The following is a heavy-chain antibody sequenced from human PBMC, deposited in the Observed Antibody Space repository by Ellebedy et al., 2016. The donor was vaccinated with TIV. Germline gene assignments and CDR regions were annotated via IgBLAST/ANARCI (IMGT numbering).Heavy chain of an antibody. CDR1: GGSISSYY. CDR2: IYYSGST. Sequence: MPSETLSLTCTVSGGSISSYYWSWIRQSPGKGLEWIGYIYYSGSTNYNPSLKSRVTISVDTSTNQFSLKLSSVTAADTAVYYCARVVWQLPVSYAFDIWGQGTMVTVSS. J-gene: IGHJ3*02. D-gene: IGHD2-15*01. V-gene: IGHV4-59*12. CDR3: ARVVWQLPVSYAFDI.